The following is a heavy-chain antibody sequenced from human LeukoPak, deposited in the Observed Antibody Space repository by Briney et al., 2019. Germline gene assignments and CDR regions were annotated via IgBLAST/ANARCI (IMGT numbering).Heavy chain of an antibody. CDR3: ASVGGSDIVVVPAADLGYYYYMDV. V-gene: IGHV4-34*01. CDR1: GGSFSGYY. Sequence: PSETLSLTCAVYGGSFSGYYWSWIRQPPGKGLEWIGEINHSGSTNYNPPLKSRVTISVDTSKNQFSLKLSSVTAADTAVYYCASVGGSDIVVVPAADLGYYYYMDVWGKGTTVTVSS. CDR2: INHSGST. J-gene: IGHJ6*03. D-gene: IGHD2-2*01.